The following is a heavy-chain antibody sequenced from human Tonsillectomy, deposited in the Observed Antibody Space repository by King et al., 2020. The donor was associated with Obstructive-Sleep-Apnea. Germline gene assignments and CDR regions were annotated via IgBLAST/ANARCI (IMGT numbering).Heavy chain of an antibody. D-gene: IGHD3-10*01. CDR1: GGSISSGGYY. CDR3: AREEEGGDYYGSGS. J-gene: IGHJ4*02. V-gene: IGHV4-31*03. Sequence: VQLQASGPGLVKPSQTLSLTCTVSGGSISSGGYYWSWIRQHPGKGLEWIGYIYYSGSTYYNPSLKSRVTISVDRSKNQFSLKLSSVTVAVTAVYYCAREEEGGDYYGSGSWGQGTLVTVSS. CDR2: IYYSGST.